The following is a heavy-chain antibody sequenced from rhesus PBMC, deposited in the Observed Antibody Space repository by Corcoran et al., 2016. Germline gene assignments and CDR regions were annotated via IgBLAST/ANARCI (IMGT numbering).Heavy chain of an antibody. V-gene: IGHV4-65*01. D-gene: IGHD4-23*01. J-gene: IGHJ4*01. CDR3: ARENTVTLYY. CDR2: ISGRSGST. CDR1: GGSISSSNW. Sequence: QVQLQESGPGLVKPSETLSLTCAVSGGSISSSNWWSWIRQPPGKGLGWLGYISGRSGSTYYNPALKSRVTISTDTSKNQFSLKLSSVTAADTAVYYCARENTVTLYYWGQGVLVTVSS.